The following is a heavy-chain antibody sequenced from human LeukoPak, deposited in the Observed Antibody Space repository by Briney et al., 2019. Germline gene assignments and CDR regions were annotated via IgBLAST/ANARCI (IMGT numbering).Heavy chain of an antibody. J-gene: IGHJ4*02. Sequence: ASVKVSCKASGGTFSSYAISWVRQAPGHGLEWMGRIIPIFGTANYAQKFQGRVTITTDESTSTVYMELSSLRSEDTAVYYFARSVCGGDCSDPYFDYWGQGTLLTVSS. CDR1: GGTFSSYA. CDR2: IIPIFGTA. D-gene: IGHD2-21*02. CDR3: ARSVCGGDCSDPYFDY. V-gene: IGHV1-69*05.